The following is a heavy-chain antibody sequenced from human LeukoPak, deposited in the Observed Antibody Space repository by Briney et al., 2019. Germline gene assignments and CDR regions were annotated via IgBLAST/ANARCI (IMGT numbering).Heavy chain of an antibody. D-gene: IGHD6-13*01. Sequence: SETLSLTCAVYGGSFSGYYWSWIRQPPGKGLEWIGEINHSGSTYYNPSLKSRVTISVDTSKNQFSLKLSSVTAADTAVYYCASVCIAEWYWFDPWGQGTLVTVSS. V-gene: IGHV4-34*01. CDR1: GGSFSGYY. CDR3: ASVCIAEWYWFDP. CDR2: INHSGST. J-gene: IGHJ5*02.